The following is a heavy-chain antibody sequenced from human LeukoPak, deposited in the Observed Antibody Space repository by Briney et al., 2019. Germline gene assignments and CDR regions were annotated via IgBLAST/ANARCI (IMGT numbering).Heavy chain of an antibody. CDR2: IYPGGTT. Sequence: PGGSLRLSCAASGFTVSTNYMTWVRQAPGKGLQWVSLIYPGGTTYYADSVKGRFVISRDNSKNTLFLQMNSLRAEDTAMYYCARVSRMLGTTTLDNWGQGTLVTVSS. J-gene: IGHJ4*02. CDR3: ARVSRMLGTTTLDN. D-gene: IGHD1-26*01. V-gene: IGHV3-66*01. CDR1: GFTVSTNY.